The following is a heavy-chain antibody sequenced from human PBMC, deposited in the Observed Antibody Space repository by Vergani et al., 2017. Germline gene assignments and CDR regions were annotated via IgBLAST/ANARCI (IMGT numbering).Heavy chain of an antibody. J-gene: IGHJ4*02. D-gene: IGHD4-17*01. Sequence: QVQLQQWGAGLLKPSETLSLTCAVYGGSFSGYYWSWIRQPPGKGLEWIGEINHSGSTNYKPSLKSRVTISVDTSKNQFSLKLSSVTAADTAVYYCARRRRLFSYGDYRHFDYWGQGTLVTVSS. CDR2: INHSGST. V-gene: IGHV4-34*01. CDR3: ARRRRLFSYGDYRHFDY. CDR1: GGSFSGYY.